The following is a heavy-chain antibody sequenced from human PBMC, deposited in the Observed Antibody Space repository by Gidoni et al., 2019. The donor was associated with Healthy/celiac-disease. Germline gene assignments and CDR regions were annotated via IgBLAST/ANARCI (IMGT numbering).Heavy chain of an antibody. CDR1: GFTFSSYG. CDR2: IWCDGSNK. Sequence: QVQLVESGGGVVQPGRSLRLSCAASGFTFSSYGMHWVRQAPGKGLEWVAVIWCDGSNKYYADSVKGRFTISRDNSKNTLYLQMNSLRAEDTAVYYCARDLRSIRQDRTGAFDIWGQGTMVTVSS. J-gene: IGHJ3*02. D-gene: IGHD1-26*01. V-gene: IGHV3-33*01. CDR3: ARDLRSIRQDRTGAFDI.